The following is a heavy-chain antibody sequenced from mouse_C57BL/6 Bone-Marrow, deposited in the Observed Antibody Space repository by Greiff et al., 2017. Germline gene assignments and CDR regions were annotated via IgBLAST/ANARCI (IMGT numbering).Heavy chain of an antibody. V-gene: IGHV1-81*01. D-gene: IGHD1-1*01. CDR2: IYPRSGNT. CDR1: GYTFTSYG. CDR3: ARWGYYYGTMDY. Sequence: VMLVESGAELARPGASVKLSCKASGYTFTSYGISWVKQRTGQGLEWIGEIYPRSGNTYYNEKFKGKATLTADKSSSTAYMELRSLTSEDSAVYFCARWGYYYGTMDYWGQGTSVTVSS. J-gene: IGHJ4*01.